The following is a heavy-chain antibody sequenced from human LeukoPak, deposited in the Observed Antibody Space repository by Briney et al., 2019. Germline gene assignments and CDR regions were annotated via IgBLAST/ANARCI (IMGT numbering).Heavy chain of an antibody. V-gene: IGHV4-59*01. CDR3: ARAQSIAVALDY. J-gene: IGHJ4*02. D-gene: IGHD6-19*01. Sequence: SETLSLTCTVSGGSISSYYWSWIRQPPGKGLEWIGYIYYSGSTNYNPSLKSRVTISVDTSKNQFSLKLSSVTAADTAVYYCARAQSIAVALDYWGQGTLVTVSS. CDR2: IYYSGST. CDR1: GGSISSYY.